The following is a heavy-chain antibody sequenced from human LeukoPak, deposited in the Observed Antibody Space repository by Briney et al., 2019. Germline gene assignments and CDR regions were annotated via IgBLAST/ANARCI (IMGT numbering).Heavy chain of an antibody. CDR1: GFTFRNYY. D-gene: IGHD3-22*01. Sequence: GGSLRLSCAASGFTFRNYYMHWVRQAPGKGLEWVAVISYDGSNKYYADSVKGRFTISRDNSKNTLYLQMNSLRAEDTAVYYCARDRGEVIGSYYFDYWGQGTLVTVSS. J-gene: IGHJ4*02. V-gene: IGHV3-30-3*01. CDR2: ISYDGSNK. CDR3: ARDRGEVIGSYYFDY.